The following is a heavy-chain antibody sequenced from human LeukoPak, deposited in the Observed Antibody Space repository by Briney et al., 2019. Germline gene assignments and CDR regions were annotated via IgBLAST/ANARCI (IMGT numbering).Heavy chain of an antibody. D-gene: IGHD5-12*01. Sequence: GGSLRLSCAASGFTFSSFWMTWVRRAPEKGLEWVANIKQDGSEKYFLDSVKGRFTISRDNAKNSLYLQMSNLRVEDTALYYCAREGILRSFDYWGQGTLVTVSS. CDR1: GFTFSSFW. CDR3: AREGILRSFDY. CDR2: IKQDGSEK. J-gene: IGHJ4*02. V-gene: IGHV3-7*04.